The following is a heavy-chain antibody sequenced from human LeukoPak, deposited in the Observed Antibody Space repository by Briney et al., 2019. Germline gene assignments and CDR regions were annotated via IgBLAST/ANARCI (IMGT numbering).Heavy chain of an antibody. D-gene: IGHD3-22*01. V-gene: IGHV4-34*01. J-gene: IGHJ4*02. CDR1: GGSFSGYY. Sequence: SETLSLTCAVYGGSFSGYYWSWIRQPPGKGLEWIGEINHGGSTNYNPPLKSRVTISVDTSKNQFSLKLSSVTAADTAVYYCARESDSSGYYYWGQGTLVTVSS. CDR3: ARESDSSGYYY. CDR2: INHGGST.